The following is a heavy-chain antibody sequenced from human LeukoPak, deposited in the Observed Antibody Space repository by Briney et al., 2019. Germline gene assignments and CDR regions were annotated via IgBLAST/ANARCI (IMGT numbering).Heavy chain of an antibody. D-gene: IGHD4-17*01. J-gene: IGHJ4*02. CDR2: MKPNINNA. Sequence: ASVKVSCKASRSTFTRYDINSVGQAAGHEGEGMGWMKPNINNAGYAQKIQGRVTMTRTTSITTAHMDLNSTTSEETAGHYCTRGSLGGDGDYGVVDYWGQGTLVTVSS. CDR3: TRGSLGGDGDYGVVDY. CDR1: RSTFTRYD. V-gene: IGHV1-8*01.